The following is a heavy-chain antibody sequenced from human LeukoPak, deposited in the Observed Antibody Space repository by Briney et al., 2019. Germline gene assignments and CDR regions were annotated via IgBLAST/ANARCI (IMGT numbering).Heavy chain of an antibody. CDR3: ARADRSDYYSAPNAFDI. CDR2: IYYSGST. D-gene: IGHD3-22*01. CDR1: GGSISSYY. V-gene: IGHV4-59*01. Sequence: SETLSLTCTVSGGSISSYYWSWIRQPPGKGLEWIGYIYYSGSTNYNPSLKSRVTISVDTSKNQSSLKLSSVTAADTAVYYCARADRSDYYSAPNAFDIWGQGTMVAVSS. J-gene: IGHJ3*02.